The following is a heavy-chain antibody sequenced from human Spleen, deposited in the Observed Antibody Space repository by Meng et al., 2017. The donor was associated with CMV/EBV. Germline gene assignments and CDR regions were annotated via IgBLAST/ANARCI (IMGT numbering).Heavy chain of an antibody. Sequence: HVQLQVSASRLVNPSHTLPLTCTVSGGSISSGGYYWSWIRQPPGRGLEWIGYIYYSGSNHYNPSLKSRVTISVDTSKNQFSLKLSSVTAADTAVYYCARDLPYENYYGSGSYPDYWGQGTLVTVSS. D-gene: IGHD3-10*01. CDR1: GGSISSGGYY. V-gene: IGHV4-30-4*01. J-gene: IGHJ4*02. CDR2: IYYSGSN. CDR3: ARDLPYENYYGSGSYPDY.